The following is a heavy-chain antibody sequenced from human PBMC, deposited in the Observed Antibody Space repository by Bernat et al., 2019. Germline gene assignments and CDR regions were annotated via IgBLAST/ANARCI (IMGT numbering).Heavy chain of an antibody. D-gene: IGHD3-16*01. V-gene: IGHV3-7*03. CDR3: AKGFGPEN. Sequence: EVQLVDSGGGLVQPGGSLRLSCAASGFTFSSDYITWVRQAPGKGLEWVANINQDGSATYYADSVKGRFIISRDNARTSVYLQMGSLRTKDTAIYYCAKGFGPENWGHGTLVTVSS. CDR1: GFTFSSDY. J-gene: IGHJ4*01. CDR2: INQDGSAT.